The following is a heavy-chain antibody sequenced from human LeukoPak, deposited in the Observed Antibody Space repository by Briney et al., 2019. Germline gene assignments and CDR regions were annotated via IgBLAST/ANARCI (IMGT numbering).Heavy chain of an antibody. D-gene: IGHD3-22*01. J-gene: IGHJ5*02. V-gene: IGHV1-69*04. CDR2: IIPILGIA. CDR3: ARDLEYDSSGTNWFDP. Sequence: SVKVSCKASGGTFSSYAISWVRQAPGQGLEWMGRIIPILGIAGYAQKFQGRVTITADKSTSTAYMELSSLRSEDTAVYYCARDLEYDSSGTNWFDPWGQGTLVTVSS. CDR1: GGTFSSYA.